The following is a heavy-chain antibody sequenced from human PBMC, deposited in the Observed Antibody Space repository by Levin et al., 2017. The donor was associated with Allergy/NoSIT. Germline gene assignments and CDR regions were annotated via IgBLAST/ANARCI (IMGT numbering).Heavy chain of an antibody. Sequence: TGGSLRLSCAASGLSVGDNCMSWVRQAPGKGLELVSVINSGHGHTPFYADSVKGRFTISTDLSKNTVFLQMNSLTADDTAVYYGARTDSARVRYSMDVLGQGTTVTVSS. CDR1: GLSVGDNC. D-gene: IGHD2-15*01. CDR3: ARTDSARVRYSMDV. CDR2: INSGHGHT. V-gene: IGHV3-53*01. J-gene: IGHJ6*02.